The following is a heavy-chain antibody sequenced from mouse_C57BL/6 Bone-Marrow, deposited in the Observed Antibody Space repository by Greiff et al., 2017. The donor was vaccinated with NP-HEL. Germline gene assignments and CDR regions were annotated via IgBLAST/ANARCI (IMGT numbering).Heavy chain of an antibody. Sequence: QVQLKQSGAELARPGASVKLSCKASGYTFTSYGISWVKQRTGQGLEWIGEIYPRSGNTYYNEKFKGKATLTADKSSSTAYMELRSLTSEDSAVYFCARDYGSSSFAYWGQGTRVTVSA. J-gene: IGHJ3*01. D-gene: IGHD1-1*01. V-gene: IGHV1-81*01. CDR1: GYTFTSYG. CDR2: IYPRSGNT. CDR3: ARDYGSSSFAY.